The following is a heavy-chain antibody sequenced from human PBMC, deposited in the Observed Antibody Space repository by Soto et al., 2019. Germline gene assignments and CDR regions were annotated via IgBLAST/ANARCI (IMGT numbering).Heavy chain of an antibody. CDR2: ISPLKGRT. CDR1: GYTFTSYG. CDR3: AMDYGDRPEYFKH. Sequence: QVQLVQSGPDLKRPGASMKVSCKASGYTFTSYGISCVRQAPGQELEWMAWISPLKGRTQYSQKAQGRVTLSTDTPSNTAYMEMTTLRVDDTAVYDCAMDYGDRPEYFKHWGQGTLVTVS. D-gene: IGHD4-17*01. V-gene: IGHV1-18*04. J-gene: IGHJ1*01.